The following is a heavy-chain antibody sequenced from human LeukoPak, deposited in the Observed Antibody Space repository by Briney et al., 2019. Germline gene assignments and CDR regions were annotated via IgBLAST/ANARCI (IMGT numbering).Heavy chain of an antibody. CDR2: VSGYNGNT. CDR1: GYTFKSHG. D-gene: IGHD3-22*01. V-gene: IGHV1-18*01. J-gene: IGHJ4*02. Sequence: EASVKVSCKTSGYTFKSHGISWVRQALGQGLEWMGWVSGYNGNTNYAKKLQGRVTMTTDTSTSTAYMELRSLKSDDTAVYYCARVGSGYQAFDYWGQGSRVTVSS. CDR3: ARVGSGYQAFDY.